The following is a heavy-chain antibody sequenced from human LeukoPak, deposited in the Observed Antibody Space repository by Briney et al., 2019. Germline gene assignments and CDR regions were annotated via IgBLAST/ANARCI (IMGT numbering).Heavy chain of an antibody. CDR1: GASISSHY. J-gene: IGHJ5*02. CDR2: IYDSGST. D-gene: IGHD6-6*01. V-gene: IGHV4-59*08. CDR3: ARLARGRWFDP. Sequence: SETLSLTCSVSGASISSHYWSWIRQTPGKGLEWIGHIYDSGSTNYNPSLKSRVTISVDTSKNQFSLKVSSVTAADTAVYYCARLARGRWFDPWGQGTLVTVSS.